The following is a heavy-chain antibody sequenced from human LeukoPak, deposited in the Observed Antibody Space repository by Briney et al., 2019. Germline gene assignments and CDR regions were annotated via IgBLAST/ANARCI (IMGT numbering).Heavy chain of an antibody. CDR2: ISAHNGNT. J-gene: IGHJ4*02. V-gene: IGHV1-18*01. CDR1: VYSFTNYG. D-gene: IGHD2-21*01. CDR3: ARHHSFARRGGSFDY. Sequence: GASVTVSCMPSVYSFTNYGISWVRQAPGHRSEWIGWISAHNGNTNYAQKLQGRVTMTTDTSTRTAYMELRTLRSDDTAVYYCARHHSFARRGGSFDYWGQGTLVTVSS.